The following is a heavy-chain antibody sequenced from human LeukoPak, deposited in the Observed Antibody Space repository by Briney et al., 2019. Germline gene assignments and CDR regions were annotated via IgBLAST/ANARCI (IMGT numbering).Heavy chain of an antibody. D-gene: IGHD6-13*01. CDR1: GYTFTSYA. J-gene: IGHJ5*02. V-gene: IGHV1-3*03. CDR3: ARETAAAGTGDNRIDP. Sequence: GASVKVSCKASGYTFTSYAMHWVRQAPGQRLEWMGWINAGNGNTKYSQKFQGRVTITRDTSASTAYMELSSLRSEDMAVYYCARETAAAGTGDNRIDPWGQGTLVTVSS. CDR2: INAGNGNT.